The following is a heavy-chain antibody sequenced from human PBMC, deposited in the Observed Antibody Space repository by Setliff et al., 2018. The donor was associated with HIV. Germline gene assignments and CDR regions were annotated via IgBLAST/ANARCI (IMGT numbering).Heavy chain of an antibody. V-gene: IGHV4-61*09. D-gene: IGHD6-6*01. CDR1: GGSITSGRYY. Sequence: SETLSLTCTVSGGSITSGRYYWSWIRQPAGKGLEWIGHIYTSGSANYNPSLKSRVTISVDTSKNQFSLKLSSVTAADTAVYYCARHLGRKHSSSPFDYWGQGTLVTVSS. J-gene: IGHJ4*02. CDR2: IYTSGSA. CDR3: ARHLGRKHSSSPFDY.